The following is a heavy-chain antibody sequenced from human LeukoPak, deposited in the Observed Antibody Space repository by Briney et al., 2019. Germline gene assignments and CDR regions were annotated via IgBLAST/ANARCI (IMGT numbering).Heavy chain of an antibody. J-gene: IGHJ5*02. CDR1: GGSISSGSYY. CDR2: IYTSGST. CDR3: ARHGSGSYLEWFDP. D-gene: IGHD1-26*01. Sequence: SETLSLTCTVSGGSISSGSYYWSWIRQPAGKGLEWIGRIYTSGSTNYNPSLKSRVTISVDTSKNQFSLRLNSVTAADTAVYYCARHGSGSYLEWFDPWGQGTLVTVSS. V-gene: IGHV4-61*02.